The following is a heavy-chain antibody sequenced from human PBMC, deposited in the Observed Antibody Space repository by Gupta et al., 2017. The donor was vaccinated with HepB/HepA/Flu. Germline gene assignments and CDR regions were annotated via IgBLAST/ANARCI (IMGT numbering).Heavy chain of an antibody. CDR2: INTDNGNT. Sequence: QVQLVQSGHEVTKPGASVKVSCKASGYRFSSYGMSWVRQAAGQGLEWMGWINTDNGNTKYAQKFKGRVTLTTDTSATTAYMEVESLRTDDTAVFYCARGLGDYFYWGQGTLVAVSS. J-gene: IGHJ4*02. D-gene: IGHD4/OR15-4a*01. V-gene: IGHV1-18*01. CDR3: ARGLGDYFY. CDR1: GYRFSSYG.